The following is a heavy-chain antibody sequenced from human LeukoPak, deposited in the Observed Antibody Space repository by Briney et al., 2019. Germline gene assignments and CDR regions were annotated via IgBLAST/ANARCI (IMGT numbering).Heavy chain of an antibody. D-gene: IGHD3-3*01. V-gene: IGHV2-5*01. CDR2: IYWNDDT. CDR1: GFSLTTSGVG. CDR3: AHNVGTIFGVVIIRPSWFDP. J-gene: IGHJ5*02. Sequence: SGPTLVKPTQTLTLTCTFSGFSLTTSGVGVGWIRQPPGKALEWLALIYWNDDTRYSPSLKSRLTITKDTSKNQVVLTMTNMDPVDTATYYCAHNVGTIFGVVIIRPSWFDPWGQGTLVTVSS.